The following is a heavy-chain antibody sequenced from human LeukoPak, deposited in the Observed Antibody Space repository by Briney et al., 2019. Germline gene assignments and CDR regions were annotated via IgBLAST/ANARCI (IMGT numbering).Heavy chain of an antibody. CDR2: IYCSGST. CDR3: ARENKQQGFDP. Sequence: SETLSLTCTVSGGSTSSYYWSWIRQPPGKGLEWIGYIYCSGSTNYNPSLKSRVTISVDTSKNQFSLKLSSVTAADTAVYYCARENKQQGFDPWGQGTLVTVSS. CDR1: GGSTSSYY. V-gene: IGHV4-59*01. J-gene: IGHJ5*02. D-gene: IGHD6-13*01.